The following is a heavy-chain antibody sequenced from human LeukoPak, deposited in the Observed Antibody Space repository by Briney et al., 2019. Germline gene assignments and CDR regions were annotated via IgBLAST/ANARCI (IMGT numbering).Heavy chain of an antibody. CDR2: IYPGDSDT. D-gene: IGHD5-18*01. CDR3: ARLLWDSYGYGQYNWFDP. Sequence: GESLKISFKGSGFSFTSYWIGWVRPMPGKGLGWRGIIYPGDSDTRYSPSFEGQVTISADKSISTAYLQWSSLKASDTAMYYCARLLWDSYGYGQYNWFDPWGQGTLVTVSS. CDR1: GFSFTSYW. V-gene: IGHV5-51*01. J-gene: IGHJ5*02.